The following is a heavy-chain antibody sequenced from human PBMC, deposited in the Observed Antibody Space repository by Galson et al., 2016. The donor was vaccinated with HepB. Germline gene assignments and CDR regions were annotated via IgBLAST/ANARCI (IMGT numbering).Heavy chain of an antibody. J-gene: IGHJ3*02. D-gene: IGHD3-16*01. CDR1: AYTLSXLS. CDR3: ATVFAALQAFDI. CDR2: FDPEEGEP. Sequence: SVKVSCKVSAYTLSXLSIHWLRQAXXKGLXWMGGFDPEEGEPVYAPKFQGRVTMTEDTSTDTAYMELSSLRSEDTAIYYCATVFAALQAFDIWGQGTMVTVSS. V-gene: IGHV1-24*01.